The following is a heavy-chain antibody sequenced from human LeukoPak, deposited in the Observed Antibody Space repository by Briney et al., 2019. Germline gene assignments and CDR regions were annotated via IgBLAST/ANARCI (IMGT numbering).Heavy chain of an antibody. CDR3: VRDRLSNDYAHNCFDS. CDR1: GFTFNNHW. Sequence: PWGSLRLSCAASGFTFNNHWMHWVRQAPGKGLLWVSHINFDGSTTTYADSVKGRFTISRDNANNTLFLYMNSLRAEDTAVYYCVRDRLSNDYAHNCFDSWGQGTLVTVSS. D-gene: IGHD4-17*01. V-gene: IGHV3-74*01. CDR2: INFDGSTT. J-gene: IGHJ5*01.